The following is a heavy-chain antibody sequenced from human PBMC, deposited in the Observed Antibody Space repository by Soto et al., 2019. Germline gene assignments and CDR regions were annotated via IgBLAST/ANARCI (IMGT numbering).Heavy chain of an antibody. CDR1: GDSVSSNSAA. D-gene: IGHD5-18*01. CDR3: AKGSYSYGYFSFDY. Sequence: SQTLSLTCAISGDSVSSNSAAWNWIRQSPSRGLEWLGRTYYRSKWYNDYAVSVKSRITINPDTSKNQFSLQLNSVTPEDSAVYYCAKGSYSYGYFSFDYWGQGTLVTVSS. CDR2: TYYRSKWYN. V-gene: IGHV6-1*01. J-gene: IGHJ4*02.